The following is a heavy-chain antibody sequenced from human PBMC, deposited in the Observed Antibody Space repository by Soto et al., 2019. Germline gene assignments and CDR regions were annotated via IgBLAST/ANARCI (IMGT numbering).Heavy chain of an antibody. CDR2: IWYDGSNK. J-gene: IGHJ3*02. CDR1: GFTFSSYG. V-gene: IGHV3-33*01. D-gene: IGHD3-22*01. Sequence: QVQLVESGGGVVQPGRSLRLSCAASGFTFSSYGMHWVRQAPGKGLEWVAIIWYDGSNKYYADSVKGRFTISRDNSRNAQYLQMNSLRAEDTAVYSCARVNPDSAFDIWGQGTMVTVSS. CDR3: ARVNPDSAFDI.